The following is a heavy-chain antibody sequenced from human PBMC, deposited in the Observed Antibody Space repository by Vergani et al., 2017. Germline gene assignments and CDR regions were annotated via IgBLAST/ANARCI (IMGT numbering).Heavy chain of an antibody. J-gene: IGHJ6*04. CDR3: AKANPRNSGYDYLYYYHAMDV. D-gene: IGHD5-12*01. Sequence: EVQLLESGGDLVQPGGSLRLSCAASGFTFNHYAMNWVRQAPGKGLEWVSGISGSGGSTYYAGSVKGRFTISRDSSKNTLYLQMNSLSAGDTAVYYCAKANPRNSGYDYLYYYHAMDVWAKGTTVTFSS. CDR2: ISGSGGST. V-gene: IGHV3-23*01. CDR1: GFTFNHYA.